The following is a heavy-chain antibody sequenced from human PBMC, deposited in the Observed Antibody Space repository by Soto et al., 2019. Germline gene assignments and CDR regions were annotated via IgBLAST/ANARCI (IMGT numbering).Heavy chain of an antibody. CDR2: INAGNGNT. CDR3: ARSPQYQLLLLWFDP. D-gene: IGHD2-2*01. Sequence: ASVKVSCKASGYTFTSYAMHWVRQAPGQRLEWMGWINAGNGNTKYSQKFQGRVTITRDTSASTAYMELSSLRSEDTAVYYCARSPQYQLLLLWFDPWGQGTLGTVS. J-gene: IGHJ5*02. CDR1: GYTFTSYA. V-gene: IGHV1-3*01.